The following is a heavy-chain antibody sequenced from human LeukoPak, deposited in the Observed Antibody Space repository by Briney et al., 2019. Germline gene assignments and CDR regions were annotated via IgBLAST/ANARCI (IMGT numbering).Heavy chain of an antibody. J-gene: IGHJ4*02. V-gene: IGHV4-59*01. D-gene: IGHD6-13*01. CDR3: ARGVYIAAAQYGY. CDR2: IYYSGTT. CDR1: GASTSSYY. Sequence: SETLSLTCTVSGASTSSYYWSWIRHPPGKGLEWIGYIYYSGTTNYNPSLKSRVTISVDTSKNQFSLKLSSVTAADTAVYYCARGVYIAAAQYGYWGQGTLVTVSS.